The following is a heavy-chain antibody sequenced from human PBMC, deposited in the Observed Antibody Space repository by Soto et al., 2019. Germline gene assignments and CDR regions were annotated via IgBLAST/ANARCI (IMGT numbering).Heavy chain of an antibody. J-gene: IGHJ4*02. D-gene: IGHD3-22*01. V-gene: IGHV3-48*03. Sequence: GGSLRLSCVGSEFTFSNYEMNWVRQAPGKGLEWVSYISYTGSTIYYADSVRGRFTISRDNSKNSLYLQMNSLRAEDTAVYYCSRGLRNYYDRSGLHYWGQGTLVTVSS. CDR1: EFTFSNYE. CDR3: SRGLRNYYDRSGLHY. CDR2: ISYTGSTI.